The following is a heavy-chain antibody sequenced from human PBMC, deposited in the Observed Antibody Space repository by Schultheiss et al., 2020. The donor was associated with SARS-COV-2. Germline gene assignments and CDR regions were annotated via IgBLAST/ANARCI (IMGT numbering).Heavy chain of an antibody. Sequence: SETLSLTCAVYGGSFSGYSWSWIRQPPGKGLEWIGEINHRGTTNYNPSLRSRVTISVDTSKNQFSLKLNSVTAADTAVYYCARSHRRGWFDPWGQGTLVTVS. J-gene: IGHJ5*02. CDR1: GGSFSGYS. CDR3: ARSHRRGWFDP. CDR2: INHRGTT. D-gene: IGHD3-10*01. V-gene: IGHV4-34*01.